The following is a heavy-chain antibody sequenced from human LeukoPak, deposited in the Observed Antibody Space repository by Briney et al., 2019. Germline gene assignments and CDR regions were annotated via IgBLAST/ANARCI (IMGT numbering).Heavy chain of an antibody. V-gene: IGHV3-33*08. J-gene: IGHJ4*02. CDR2: IWYDGSNK. CDR1: GFTFSSYA. D-gene: IGHD5-18*01. Sequence: PGGSLRLSCAASGFTFSSYAMSWVRQAPGKGLEWVAVIWYDGSNKYYADSVKGRFTISRDNSKNTLYLQMNSLRAEDTAVYYCARASDGYSYGSFDYWGQGTLVTVSS. CDR3: ARASDGYSYGSFDY.